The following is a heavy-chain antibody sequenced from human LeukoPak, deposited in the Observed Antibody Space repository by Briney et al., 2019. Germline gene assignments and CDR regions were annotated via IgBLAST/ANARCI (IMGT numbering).Heavy chain of an antibody. Sequence: SETLSLTCTVSGGSISSSSYYWGWIRQPPGKGLEWIGSIYYSGSTYYNPSLKSRVTIPVDTSKNQFSLKLSSVTAADTAVYYCASYARGYGDYVDYWGQGTLVTVSS. V-gene: IGHV4-39*01. CDR2: IYYSGST. J-gene: IGHJ4*02. CDR3: ASYARGYGDYVDY. CDR1: GGSISSSSYY. D-gene: IGHD4-17*01.